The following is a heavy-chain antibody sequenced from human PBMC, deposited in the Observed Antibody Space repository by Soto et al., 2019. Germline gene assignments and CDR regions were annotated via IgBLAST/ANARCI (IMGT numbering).Heavy chain of an antibody. D-gene: IGHD3-3*01. V-gene: IGHV3-13*01. CDR2: IGTAGDT. Sequence: LRLSCAASGFTFSSYDMHWVRQATGKGLEWVSAIGTAGDTYYPGSVKGRFTISRENAKNSLYLQMNSLRAEDTAVYYCARKANYDFWSGYYLDYYYYGMDVWGQGTTVTVSS. CDR3: ARKANYDFWSGYYLDYYYYGMDV. CDR1: GFTFSSYD. J-gene: IGHJ6*02.